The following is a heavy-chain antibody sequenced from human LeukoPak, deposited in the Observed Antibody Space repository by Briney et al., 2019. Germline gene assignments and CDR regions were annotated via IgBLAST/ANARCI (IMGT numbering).Heavy chain of an antibody. Sequence: PGGSLRLSCAASGFTFDDYGMSWVRQAPGKGLDGVSGINWNGGSTGYADSVKGRFTISRDNAKNSLYLQMNSLRAEDTALYYCARGARGVSGYYFDFWGQGTLVTVSP. J-gene: IGHJ4*02. CDR1: GFTFDDYG. V-gene: IGHV3-20*04. CDR3: ARGARGVSGYYFDF. D-gene: IGHD3-10*01. CDR2: INWNGGST.